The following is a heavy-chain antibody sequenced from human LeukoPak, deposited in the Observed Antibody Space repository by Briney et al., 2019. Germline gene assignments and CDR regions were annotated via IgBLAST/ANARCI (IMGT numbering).Heavy chain of an antibody. CDR3: AMGGVQLPGGYYYYYYMDV. V-gene: IGHV3-11*01. Sequence: PGGSLRLSCAASGFTFSDYYMSWIRQAPGKGLEWVSYISSSGSTIYYADSVKGRFTISRDNAKNSLYLQMKSLRAEDTAVYYCAMGGVQLPGGYYYYYYMDVWGKGTTVTVSS. D-gene: IGHD2-2*01. CDR1: GFTFSDYY. J-gene: IGHJ6*03. CDR2: ISSSGSTI.